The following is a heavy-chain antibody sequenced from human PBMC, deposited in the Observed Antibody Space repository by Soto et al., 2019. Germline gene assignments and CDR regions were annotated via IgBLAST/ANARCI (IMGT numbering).Heavy chain of an antibody. CDR3: ARVSTDYSNYAKLRYFDY. CDR2: IYYSGST. CDR1: GGSISSSSYY. J-gene: IGHJ4*02. Sequence: SETLSLTCTVSGGSISSSSYYWGWIRQPPGKGLEWIGSIYYSGSTYYNPSLKSRVTISVDTSKNQFSLKLSSVTAADTAVYYCARVSTDYSNYAKLRYFDYWGQGTLVTVSS. D-gene: IGHD4-4*01. V-gene: IGHV4-39*01.